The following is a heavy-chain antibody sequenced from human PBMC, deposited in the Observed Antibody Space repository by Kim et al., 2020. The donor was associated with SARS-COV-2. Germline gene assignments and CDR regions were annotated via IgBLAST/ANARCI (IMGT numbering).Heavy chain of an antibody. V-gene: IGHV3-53*01. CDR2: IYSGGST. CDR1: GFTVSSNY. D-gene: IGHD2-2*01. Sequence: GGSLRLSCAASGFTVSSNYMSWVRQAPGKGLEWVSVIYSGGSTYYADSVKGLFTISRDNSKNTLYLQMNSLRAEDTAVYYCARLLGYCSSTSCSDAFDIWGQGTMVTVSS. J-gene: IGHJ3*02. CDR3: ARLLGYCSSTSCSDAFDI.